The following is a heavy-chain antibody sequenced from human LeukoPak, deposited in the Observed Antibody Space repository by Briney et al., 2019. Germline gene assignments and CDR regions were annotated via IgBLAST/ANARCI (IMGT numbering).Heavy chain of an antibody. CDR1: GYTFTGYY. CDR3: ARYSFHREYDY. V-gene: IGHV1-2*04. CDR2: INPNSGGT. J-gene: IGHJ4*02. Sequence: ASVKVYCKASGYTFTGYYMHWVRQAPGQGLEWMGLINPNSGGTNYAQKFQGWVTMTRDTSISTAYMELSKLRSDDTAVYYCARYSFHREYDYWGQGTLVTVSS. D-gene: IGHD2-21*01.